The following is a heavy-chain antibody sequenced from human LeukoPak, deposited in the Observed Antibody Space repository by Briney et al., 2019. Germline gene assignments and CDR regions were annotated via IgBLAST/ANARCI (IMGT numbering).Heavy chain of an antibody. V-gene: IGHV3-74*01. Sequence: PGGSLRLSCAASGFTFSSYWMHWVRQAPGKGLVWVSRINSDGSSTSYADSVKGRFTISRDNAKNTLYLQMNSLRAEDTAVYYCAREESGWYYFDYWGQGTLVTVSS. J-gene: IGHJ4*02. CDR3: AREESGWYYFDY. CDR1: GFTFSSYW. D-gene: IGHD6-19*01. CDR2: INSDGSST.